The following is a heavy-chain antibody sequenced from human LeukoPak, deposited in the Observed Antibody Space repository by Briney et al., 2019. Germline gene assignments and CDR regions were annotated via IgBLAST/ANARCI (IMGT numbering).Heavy chain of an antibody. J-gene: IGHJ6*03. D-gene: IGHD5-24*01. Sequence: RRASVKVSCKASEYTFTSYDINWVRQAPGQGLEWMGWMNPNSGNTGYAQKFQGRVTMTRNTSISTAYMELSSLRSEDTAVYYCARGEMATINYYYYYMDVWGKGTTVTVSS. V-gene: IGHV1-8*01. CDR2: MNPNSGNT. CDR3: ARGEMATINYYYYYMDV. CDR1: EYTFTSYD.